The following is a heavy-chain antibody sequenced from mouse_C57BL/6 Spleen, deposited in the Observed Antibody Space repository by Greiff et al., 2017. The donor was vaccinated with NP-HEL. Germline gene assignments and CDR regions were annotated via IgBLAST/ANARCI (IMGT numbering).Heavy chain of an antibody. CDR3: ARAFITTVVEGFDY. V-gene: IGHV1-52*01. CDR2: IDPSDSET. J-gene: IGHJ2*01. D-gene: IGHD1-1*01. Sequence: VQLQQPGAELVRPGSSVKLSCKASGYTFTSYWMHWVKQRPIQGLEWIGNIDPSDSETHYNQKFKDKATLTVDKSSSTAYMQLSSLTSEDSAVYYCARAFITTVVEGFDYWGQGTTLTVSS. CDR1: GYTFTSYW.